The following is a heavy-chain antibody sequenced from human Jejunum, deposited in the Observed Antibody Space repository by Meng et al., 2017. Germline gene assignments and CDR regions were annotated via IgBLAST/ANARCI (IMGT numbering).Heavy chain of an antibody. CDR1: GGSIESNNW. V-gene: IGHV4-4*02. D-gene: IGHD3-10*02. J-gene: IGHJ2*01. CDR2: VYHSGST. Sequence: QVKLKESGPGLGKPSETLSLTCAVSGGSIESNNWWTWIRQPPGQGLEWIGEVYHSGSTHYNPSLQSRVTISIDNSKNRFSLSLNSVTAADTAIYYCARADYVRYFDLWGRGTLVTVSS. CDR3: ARADYVRYFDL.